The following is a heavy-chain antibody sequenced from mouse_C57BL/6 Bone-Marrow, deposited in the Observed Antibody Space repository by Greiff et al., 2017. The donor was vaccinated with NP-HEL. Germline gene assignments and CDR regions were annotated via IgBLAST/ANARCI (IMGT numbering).Heavy chain of an antibody. CDR3: AKKGSSYWYFDV. Sequence: VKLMESGPGLVQPSQSLSITCTVSGFSLTSYGVHWVRQSPGKGLEWLGVIWRGGSTDYNAAFMSRLSITKDNSKSQVFFKMNSLQADDTAIYYCAKKGSSYWYFDVWGTGTTVTVSS. D-gene: IGHD1-1*01. V-gene: IGHV2-5*01. CDR1: GFSLTSYG. J-gene: IGHJ1*03. CDR2: IWRGGST.